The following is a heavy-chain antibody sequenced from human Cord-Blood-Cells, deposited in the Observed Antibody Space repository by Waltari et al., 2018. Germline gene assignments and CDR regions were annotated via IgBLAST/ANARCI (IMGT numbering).Heavy chain of an antibody. CDR1: GGPIRRYY. V-gene: IGHV4-4*07. D-gene: IGHD1-26*01. CDR2: IYPSGST. CDR3: ARSGSYYYYYYYYMDV. Sequence: QVHLQESGPGLVKPSETLSLPCPVSGGPIRRYYWRWIRQPAGKGLEWIGRIYPSGSTNYNPSLKSRVTMSVDTSKNQFSLKLSSVTAADTAVYYCARSGSYYYYYYYYMDVWGKGTTVTISS. J-gene: IGHJ6*03.